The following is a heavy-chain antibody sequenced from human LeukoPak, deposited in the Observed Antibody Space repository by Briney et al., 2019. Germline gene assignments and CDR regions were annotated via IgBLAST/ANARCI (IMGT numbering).Heavy chain of an antibody. J-gene: IGHJ6*02. CDR1: GYTFTSYG. D-gene: IGHD3-9*01. V-gene: IGHV1-18*01. CDR3: ARDSFRAIYYSYGMDV. Sequence: ASVKVSCKASGYTFTSYGISWVRQAPGQGLEWMGWISAYNGNTNYAQKLQGRVTMTTDTSTSTAYMELRSLRSDDTAVYYCARDSFRAIYYSYGMDVWGQGTTITASS. CDR2: ISAYNGNT.